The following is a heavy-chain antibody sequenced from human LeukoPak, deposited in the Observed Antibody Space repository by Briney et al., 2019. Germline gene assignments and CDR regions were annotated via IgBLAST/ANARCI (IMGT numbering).Heavy chain of an antibody. J-gene: IGHJ3*02. CDR1: GFTFSSYS. CDR3: ARDWKFCSGGSCTGAFDI. Sequence: GGSLRLSCAASGFTFSSYSMNWVRQAPGKGLEWVSSISSSSSYIYYADSVKGRFTISRDNAKNSLYLQMNSLRAEDTAVYYCARDWKFCSGGSCTGAFDIWGQGTMVTVSS. D-gene: IGHD2-15*01. CDR2: ISSSSSYI. V-gene: IGHV3-21*01.